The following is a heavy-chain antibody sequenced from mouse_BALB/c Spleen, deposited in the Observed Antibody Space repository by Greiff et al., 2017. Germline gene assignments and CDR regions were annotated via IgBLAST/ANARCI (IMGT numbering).Heavy chain of an antibody. CDR3: ARGYSYYVGQSWFAY. CDR2: IHTSDSET. V-gene: IGHV1-61*01. J-gene: IGHJ3*01. CDR1: GYSFTSYW. Sequence: QVQLQQPGAELVRPGASVKLSCKASGYSFTSYWMTWVKQRPGQGLEWIGKIHTSDSETRLNQKFKDKSTLTVDKSSSTAYMQLSSPTSEDSAVYYCARGYSYYVGQSWFAYWGPGTLVTVSA. D-gene: IGHD2-12*01.